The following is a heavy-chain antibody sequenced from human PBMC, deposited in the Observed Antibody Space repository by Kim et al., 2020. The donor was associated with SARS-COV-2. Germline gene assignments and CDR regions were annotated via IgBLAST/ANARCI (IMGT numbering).Heavy chain of an antibody. Sequence: SETLSLTCAVSGGSISSGGYSWSWIRQPPGKGLEWIGYIYHSGSTYYNPSLKSRVTISVDRSKNQFSLKLSSVTAADTAVYYCARVSRYDSSGYYYRHFDYWGQGTLVTVSS. V-gene: IGHV4-30-2*01. CDR2: IYHSGST. J-gene: IGHJ4*02. CDR1: GGSISSGGYS. CDR3: ARVSRYDSSGYYYRHFDY. D-gene: IGHD3-22*01.